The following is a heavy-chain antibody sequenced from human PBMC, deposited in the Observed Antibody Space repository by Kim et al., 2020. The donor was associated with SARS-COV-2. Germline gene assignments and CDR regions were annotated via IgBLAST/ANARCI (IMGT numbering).Heavy chain of an antibody. V-gene: IGHV4-39*01. Sequence: LKSRVTISVDTSKNQFSLELGSVTAADTAVYYCARHHTTVHYKYYYYGMDVWGQGTTVTVSS. D-gene: IGHD4-17*01. J-gene: IGHJ6*02. CDR3: ARHHTTVHYKYYYYGMDV.